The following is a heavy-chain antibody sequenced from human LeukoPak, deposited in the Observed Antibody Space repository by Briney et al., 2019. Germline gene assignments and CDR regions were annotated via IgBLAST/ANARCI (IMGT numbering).Heavy chain of an antibody. V-gene: IGHV1-2*02. D-gene: IGHD6-19*01. CDR2: INPDSGGT. J-gene: IGHJ5*02. Sequence: ASVKVFCKASGYTFTGYYMHWVRQAPGQGLEWMGWINPDSGGTNYAQKFQGRVTMTSDTSISTAYMELSRLRSDDTPFYYCARDKEYSSGWEGWFDPWGQGTLVTVSS. CDR1: GYTFTGYY. CDR3: ARDKEYSSGWEGWFDP.